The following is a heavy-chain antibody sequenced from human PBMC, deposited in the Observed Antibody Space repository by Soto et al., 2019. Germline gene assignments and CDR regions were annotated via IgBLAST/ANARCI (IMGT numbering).Heavy chain of an antibody. Sequence: SETLSLTCAVYGGSFSGYYWSWIRQPPGKGLEWIGEINHSGSTNYNPSLKSRVTISVDTSKNQFSLKLSSVTAADTAVYYCARGGDIVVLEVWGQGTTVTVSS. V-gene: IGHV4-34*01. D-gene: IGHD2-15*01. CDR1: GGSFSGYY. CDR3: ARGGDIVVLEV. CDR2: INHSGST. J-gene: IGHJ6*02.